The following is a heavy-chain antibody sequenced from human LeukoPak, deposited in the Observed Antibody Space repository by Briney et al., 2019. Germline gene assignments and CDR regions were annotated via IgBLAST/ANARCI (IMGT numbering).Heavy chain of an antibody. V-gene: IGHV4-39*07. CDR3: ASCYYDYVWGSYRYQYYFDY. CDR1: GGSISSSSYY. Sequence: SETLSLTCTVSGGSISSSSYYWGWIRQPPGTGLEWIGSIYYSGSTYYNPSLKSRVTISVDTSKNQFSLKLSSVTAADTAVYYCASCYYDYVWGSYRYQYYFDYWGQGTLVTVSS. CDR2: IYYSGST. D-gene: IGHD3-16*02. J-gene: IGHJ4*02.